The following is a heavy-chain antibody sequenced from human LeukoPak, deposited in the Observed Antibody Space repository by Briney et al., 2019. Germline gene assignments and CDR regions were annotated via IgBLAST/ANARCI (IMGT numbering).Heavy chain of an antibody. D-gene: IGHD4-11*01. CDR3: ARHGGVTSVTTQLDY. CDR2: IYYSGST. J-gene: IGHJ4*02. V-gene: IGHV4-39*01. CDR1: GGSIGSTRYY. Sequence: SETLSLTCAVSGGSIGSTRYYWGWIRQPPGKGLEWIGSIYYSGSTYYNPSLKSRVTISVDTSKNQFSLKLSSVTAADTAVYYCARHGGVTSVTTQLDYWGQGTLVTVSS.